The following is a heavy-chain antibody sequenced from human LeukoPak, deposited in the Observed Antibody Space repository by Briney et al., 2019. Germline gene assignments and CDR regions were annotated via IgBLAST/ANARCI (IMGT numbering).Heavy chain of an antibody. J-gene: IGHJ5*02. Sequence: ASVKVSCKVSGYTLTEFSMHWVRQAPGKGLEWMGGFDPEDGETIYAQKFQGRVTMTEDTSTDTAYMELSSLRSEDTAVYYCATAHYYDSSGYYYGWFDPWGQGTLVTVSS. D-gene: IGHD3-22*01. CDR3: ATAHYYDSSGYYYGWFDP. V-gene: IGHV1-24*01. CDR2: FDPEDGET. CDR1: GYTLTEFS.